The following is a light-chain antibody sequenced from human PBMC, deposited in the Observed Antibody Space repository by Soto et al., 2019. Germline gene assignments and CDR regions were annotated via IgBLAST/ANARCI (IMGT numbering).Light chain of an antibody. J-gene: IGKJ1*01. CDR2: ASS. V-gene: IGKV1-39*01. CDR3: QQSCSLPRT. Sequence: DIQMTQSPSSLSASVGDRVTITCRASQTICSFVNWYQQRPGKAPSLLIYASSTLQSGVPSRFSGSRSGTDFTLTISSLQPEDFVTYFCQQSCSLPRTFGQGTTVEVK. CDR1: QTICSF.